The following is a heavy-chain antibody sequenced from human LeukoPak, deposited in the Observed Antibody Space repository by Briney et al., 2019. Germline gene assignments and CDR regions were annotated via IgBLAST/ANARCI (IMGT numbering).Heavy chain of an antibody. D-gene: IGHD2-2*01. V-gene: IGHV4-38-2*02. CDR1: GYSISSGYY. Sequence: SETLSLTCTVSGYSISSGYYWGWIRQPPGKGLEWIGGIYHSGSTYYNPSLKSRVTISVDTSKNQFSLKLSSVTAADTAVYYCARLVPGSDPWGQGTLVTVSS. J-gene: IGHJ5*02. CDR2: IYHSGST. CDR3: ARLVPGSDP.